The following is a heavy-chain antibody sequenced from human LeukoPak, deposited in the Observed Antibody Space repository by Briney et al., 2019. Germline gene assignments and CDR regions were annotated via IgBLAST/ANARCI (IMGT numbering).Heavy chain of an antibody. V-gene: IGHV3-64*01. CDR1: GFTFSWYA. D-gene: IGHD5-18*01. J-gene: IGHJ6*03. Sequence: LAGGSLRLSCAASGFTFSWYAMHWVGQAPGKGLEYVSAISSNGGSTYYANSVKGRFTISRDNSKNTLYLQMGSLRAEDMAVYYCARRAPGDTAGTYYYYYYMDVWGKGTTVTVSS. CDR2: ISSNGGST. CDR3: ARRAPGDTAGTYYYYYYMDV.